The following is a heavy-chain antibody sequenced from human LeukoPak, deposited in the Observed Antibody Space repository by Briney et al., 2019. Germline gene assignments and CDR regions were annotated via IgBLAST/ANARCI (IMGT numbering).Heavy chain of an antibody. CDR2: IDYSGST. V-gene: IGHV4-39*07. CDR3: ARGDDSSGQCDY. D-gene: IGHD3-22*01. J-gene: IGHJ4*02. CDR1: GGSIISTTYY. Sequence: PSETLSLTCTVSGGSIISTTYYWGWIRQPPGEGLEWIGSIDYSGSTYYNPSLKSRVTISVDTSKNQFSLNLSSVTAADTAVYYCARGDDSSGQCDYWGQGTLVTVSS.